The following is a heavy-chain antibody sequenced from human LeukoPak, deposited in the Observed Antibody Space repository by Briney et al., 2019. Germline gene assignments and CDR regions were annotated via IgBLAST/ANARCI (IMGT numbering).Heavy chain of an antibody. Sequence: GGSPRLSCAASGFTFSSYTMNWVRQAPGKGLEWVSSFSRSGPYIYYADSVKGRFTISRDNAKNSLYLQMNSLRAEDTAVYYCVRTLRLNTPRAFDGWGQGTMVTVSS. J-gene: IGHJ3*01. CDR1: GFTFSSYT. CDR3: VRTLRLNTPRAFDG. CDR2: FSRSGPYI. D-gene: IGHD6-25*01. V-gene: IGHV3-21*04.